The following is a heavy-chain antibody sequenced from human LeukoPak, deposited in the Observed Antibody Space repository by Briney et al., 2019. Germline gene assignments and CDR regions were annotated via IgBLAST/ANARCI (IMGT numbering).Heavy chain of an antibody. CDR2: MIPIFGTA. CDR1: GGTFSSYA. V-gene: IGHV1-69*05. CDR3: ARAYSSSWYLGNDAFDI. D-gene: IGHD6-13*01. J-gene: IGHJ3*02. Sequence: ASVKVSCKASGGTFSSYAISWVRQAPGQGLEWMGGMIPIFGTANYAQKFQGRVTITTDESTSTAYMELSSLRSEDTAVYYCARAYSSSWYLGNDAFDIWGQGTMVTVSS.